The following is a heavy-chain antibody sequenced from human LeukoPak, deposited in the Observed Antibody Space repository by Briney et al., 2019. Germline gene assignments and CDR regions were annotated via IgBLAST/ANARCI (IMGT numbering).Heavy chain of an antibody. CDR2: IKASGGST. Sequence: ASVKVSCKASGYTFTSYYMHWVRQAPGQGIERMGIIKASGGSTSYAQKLQGRVTITRDTSTRKVYMEMRSLRSEDTAVYYCARDVVGATTDWYFDLWGRGTLVTVSS. V-gene: IGHV1-46*01. CDR3: ARDVVGATTDWYFDL. J-gene: IGHJ2*01. D-gene: IGHD1-26*01. CDR1: GYTFTSYY.